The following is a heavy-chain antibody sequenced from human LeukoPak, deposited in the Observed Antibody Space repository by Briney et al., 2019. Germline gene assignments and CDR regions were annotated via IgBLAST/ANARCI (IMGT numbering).Heavy chain of an antibody. CDR1: GYRFTSYW. J-gene: IGHJ4*02. V-gene: IGHV5-51*01. CDR2: IYAGDSDT. D-gene: IGHD4-17*01. Sequence: GESLKISCKGSGYRFTSYWSGWVRQMPGKGLEWIGIIYAGDSDTRYSPSFQGQVTISADKSIRTAYLQWCRLKASDTAMYFCASSTTVTTHFFDFWGQGTLVTASS. CDR3: ASSTTVTTHFFDF.